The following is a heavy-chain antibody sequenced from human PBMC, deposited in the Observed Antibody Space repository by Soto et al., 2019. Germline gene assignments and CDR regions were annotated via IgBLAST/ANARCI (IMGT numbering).Heavy chain of an antibody. D-gene: IGHD3-16*01. CDR2: ISGSGGST. Sequence: GGSLRLSCAASGFTFSSYAMSWVRQAPGKGLEWVSAISGSGGSTYYADSVKGRFTISRDNSKNTLYLQMNSLRAEDTAVYYCAKERHYYVLLHRQPYFDYWGQGTLVTVSS. V-gene: IGHV3-23*01. J-gene: IGHJ4*02. CDR1: GFTFSSYA. CDR3: AKERHYYVLLHRQPYFDY.